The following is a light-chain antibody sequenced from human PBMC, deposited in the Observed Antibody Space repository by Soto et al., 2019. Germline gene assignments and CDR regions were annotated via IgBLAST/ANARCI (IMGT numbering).Light chain of an antibody. J-gene: IGKJ1*01. CDR3: HQYGSSLWT. CDR1: QSVSSTY. CDR2: GAS. V-gene: IGKV3-20*01. Sequence: EIVLTQSPGTLSLSPGERASLSCRARQSVSSTYLAWYQQKPGQAPRLLMYGASTRATGIPDRFSGSGSGTDFTLTISRLEPEDFAVYYCHQYGSSLWTFGQGTKVEI.